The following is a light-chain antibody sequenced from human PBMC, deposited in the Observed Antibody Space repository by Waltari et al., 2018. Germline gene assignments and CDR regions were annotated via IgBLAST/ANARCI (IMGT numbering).Light chain of an antibody. J-gene: IGLJ3*02. Sequence: NFMLPQPLSVSESPGKTETISCTRSRGSITTKYGQWHQPRPGSSPTALIYEDNQRPSVVPDRSSGSIYSSSNSASLTISGLKTEDEADYYCQSYDNRNHWVFGGGTKLTVL. CDR2: EDN. V-gene: IGLV6-57*01. CDR1: RGSITTKY. CDR3: QSYDNRNHWV.